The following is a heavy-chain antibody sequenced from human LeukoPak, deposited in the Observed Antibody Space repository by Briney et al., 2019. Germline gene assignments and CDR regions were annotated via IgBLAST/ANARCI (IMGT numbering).Heavy chain of an antibody. Sequence: SVKFSCESSGDTLNIFDINWVRQAPGQGLEWMGEIIPLTGRGNYAQKFQGRVTMTTDESTSTVFMEMSNLGSEDTAVYYCAKATVRSSDFWRKGEHWFDRWGQGTLVTVSS. CDR1: GDTLNIFD. J-gene: IGHJ5*02. CDR3: AKATVRSSDFWRKGEHWFDR. D-gene: IGHD3-3*01. V-gene: IGHV1-69*05. CDR2: IIPLTGRG.